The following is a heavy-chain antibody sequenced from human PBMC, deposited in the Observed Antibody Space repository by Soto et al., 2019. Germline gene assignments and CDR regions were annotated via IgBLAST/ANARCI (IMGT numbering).Heavy chain of an antibody. Sequence: EVQLLESGGDLVQPGGSLRLSCAGSGFALLSFAMNWVRQAPGKGLEWVAASSGTGANAYYTDSVRGRFTVSRDNSKNMVFIEMNSLRVEATGVYYCANVVGWGQGTLVTVSS. J-gene: IGHJ4*02. CDR1: GFALLSFA. V-gene: IGHV3-23*01. CDR3: ANVVG. D-gene: IGHD2-2*01. CDR2: SSGTGANA.